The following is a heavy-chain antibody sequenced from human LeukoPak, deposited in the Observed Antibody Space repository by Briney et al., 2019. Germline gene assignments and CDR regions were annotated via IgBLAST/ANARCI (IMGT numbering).Heavy chain of an antibody. CDR3: APVYCSGSSCYLPFHMGV. V-gene: IGHV3-48*03. CDR1: GFTFSSYE. D-gene: IGHD2-15*01. Sequence: GGSLRLSCAASGFTFSSYEMNWVRQAPGKGLEWVSFISRSCSTLYYGDSVKCRFTISRDNAKNSLYLQMNSLRAEDTAVYYCAPVYCSGSSCYLPFHMGVWGKGTTVTVSS. J-gene: IGHJ6*03. CDR2: ISRSCSTL.